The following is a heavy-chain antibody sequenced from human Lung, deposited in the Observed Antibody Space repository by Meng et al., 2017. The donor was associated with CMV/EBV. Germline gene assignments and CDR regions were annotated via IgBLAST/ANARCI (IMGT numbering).Heavy chain of an antibody. CDR3: ARDALYSTSAAFDI. V-gene: IGHV3-30*04. J-gene: IGHJ3*02. D-gene: IGHD6-6*01. CDR1: GFPFSSYA. Sequence: SXAASGFPFSSYAMHWVRQAPGKGLEWVAVISFDGSNKYYADSVKGRFTISRDISKNTLYLQMNSLRAEDTAVYYCARDALYSTSAAFDIWGQGXMVTVSS. CDR2: ISFDGSNK.